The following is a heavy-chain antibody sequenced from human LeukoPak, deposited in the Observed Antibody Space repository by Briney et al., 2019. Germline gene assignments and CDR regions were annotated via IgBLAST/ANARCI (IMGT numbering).Heavy chain of an antibody. CDR3: ARGITGTTGGYYYHYMDV. Sequence: ASVKVSCKVSGYTLTELSMHWVRQAPGKGLEWMGGFDPEDGETIYAQKFQGRVTMTEDTSTDTAYMELSSLRPEDTAVYYCARGITGTTGGYYYHYMDVWGKGTTVTVSS. D-gene: IGHD1-7*01. J-gene: IGHJ6*03. V-gene: IGHV1-24*01. CDR2: FDPEDGET. CDR1: GYTLTELS.